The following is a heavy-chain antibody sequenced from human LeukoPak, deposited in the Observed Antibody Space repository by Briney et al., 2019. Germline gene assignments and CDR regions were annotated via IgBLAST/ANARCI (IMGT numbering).Heavy chain of an antibody. CDR1: GYTFTSYY. CDR2: INPSGGST. D-gene: IGHD3-22*01. J-gene: IGHJ4*02. Sequence: GASVKVSCKASGYTFTSYYMHWVRQAPGQGLEWVGIINPSGGSTSYAQKFQGRVTMTRDTSTSTVYMELSSLRSEDTAVYYCAIDWDPYDSSGYPSPRPSYIFGYWGQGTLVTVSS. CDR3: AIDWDPYDSSGYPSPRPSYIFGY. V-gene: IGHV1-46*01.